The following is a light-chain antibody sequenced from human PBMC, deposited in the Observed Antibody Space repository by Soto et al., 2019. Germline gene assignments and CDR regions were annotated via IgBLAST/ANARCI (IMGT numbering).Light chain of an antibody. CDR3: LHYNNWPACA. Sequence: EIVMTQSPATLSVSPGERATLSCRASQSVSSNLAWYHQKPGRAPRLLIYGASTRATAVPARFSGSGSGTEFALTSHGLQSEHFGVDDRLHYNNWPACAFGEGTKVEI. CDR1: QSVSSN. V-gene: IGKV3-15*01. J-gene: IGKJ1*01. CDR2: GAS.